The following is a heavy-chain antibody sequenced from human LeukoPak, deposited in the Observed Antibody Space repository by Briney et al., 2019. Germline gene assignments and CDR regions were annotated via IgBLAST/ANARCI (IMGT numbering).Heavy chain of an antibody. CDR2: INPNSGGT. D-gene: IGHD7-27*01. Sequence: ASVKVSCKASGYTFTGYYMHWVRQAPGQGLEWMGWINPNSGGTNYAQNFQGRVTMTRDTSISTAYMELSRLRSDDTAVYYCARGLNWGSPHGYWGQGTLVTVSS. V-gene: IGHV1-2*02. CDR1: GYTFTGYY. CDR3: ARGLNWGSPHGY. J-gene: IGHJ4*02.